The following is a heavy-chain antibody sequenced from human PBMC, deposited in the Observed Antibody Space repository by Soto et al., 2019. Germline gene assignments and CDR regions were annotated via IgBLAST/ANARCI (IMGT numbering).Heavy chain of an antibody. V-gene: IGHV3-33*01. D-gene: IGHD6-19*01. J-gene: IGHJ4*02. CDR3: ARERGIAVAGTYFDY. CDR2: IWYDGSNK. Sequence: QVQLVESGGGVVQPGRSLRLSCAASGFTFSSYGMHWVRQAPGKGLEWVAVIWYDGSNKYFADSVKGRFTISRDNSKNPVYLQMNSLRAEDTAVYYCARERGIAVAGTYFDYWGQGTLVTVSS. CDR1: GFTFSSYG.